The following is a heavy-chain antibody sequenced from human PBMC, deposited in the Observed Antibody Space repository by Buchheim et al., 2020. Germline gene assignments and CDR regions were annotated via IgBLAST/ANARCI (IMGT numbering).Heavy chain of an antibody. CDR3: ARGGIVVVPAAIDTWYFDR. CDR2: IYHSGST. D-gene: IGHD2-2*02. CDR1: GGSISSYY. V-gene: IGHV4-59*01. J-gene: IGHJ2*01. Sequence: QVQLQESGPGLVKPSETLSLTCTVSGGSISSYYWSWIRQPPGKGLEWIGYIYHSGSTNYNPSLKSRVTISVDTSTNKFSLKLSSVTGADTAVYYCARGGIVVVPAAIDTWYFDRWGRGTL.